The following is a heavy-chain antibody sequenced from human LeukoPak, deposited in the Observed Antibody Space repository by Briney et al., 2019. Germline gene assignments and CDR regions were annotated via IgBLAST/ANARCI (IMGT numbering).Heavy chain of an antibody. V-gene: IGHV1-69*04. CDR3: GRDGYSYGYFGY. D-gene: IGHD5-18*01. CDR2: IIPIFGIA. J-gene: IGHJ4*02. CDR1: GGTFSSYA. Sequence: SVKVSCKASGGTFSSYAISWVRQAPGQGLEWMGRIIPIFGIANYAQKFQGRVTITADKSTSTAYMELSSLRSEDTAVYYCGRDGYSYGYFGYWGQGTLVTVSS.